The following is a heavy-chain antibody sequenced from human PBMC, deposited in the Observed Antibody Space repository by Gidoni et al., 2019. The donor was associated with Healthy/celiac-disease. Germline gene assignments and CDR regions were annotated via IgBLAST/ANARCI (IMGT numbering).Heavy chain of an antibody. Sequence: EVQLLESGGGLVQPGGSLRLSCAASGFTFSSYAMSWVRQAPGTGLEWVSAIIGSGGSTYYADSVKGRFTISRDNSKNTRYLQMNSLRAEDTAVYYCAKDLEMATITPSGMDVWGQGTTVTVSS. D-gene: IGHD5-12*01. CDR3: AKDLEMATITPSGMDV. J-gene: IGHJ6*02. CDR2: IIGSGGST. V-gene: IGHV3-23*01. CDR1: GFTFSSYA.